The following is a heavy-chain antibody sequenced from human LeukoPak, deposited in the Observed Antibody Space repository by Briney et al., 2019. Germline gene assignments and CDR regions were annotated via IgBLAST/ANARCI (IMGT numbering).Heavy chain of an antibody. J-gene: IGHJ4*02. V-gene: IGHV4-59*01. CDR3: ARAPNPDFFDD. CDR1: SGSIRTSY. CDR2: IYYSGST. Sequence: SETLSLTCTVSSGSIRTSYCSWLRQPPGKGLDWIGYIYYSGSTNYNPSLKSRVTISVDTSRNQFSLKLSSVTAADTAVYYCARAPNPDFFDDWGQGTLVTVSS. D-gene: IGHD2-8*01.